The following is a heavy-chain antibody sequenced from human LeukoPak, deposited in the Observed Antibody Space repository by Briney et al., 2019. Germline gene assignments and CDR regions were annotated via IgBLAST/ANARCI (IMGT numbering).Heavy chain of an antibody. V-gene: IGHV1-2*02. J-gene: IGHJ4*02. CDR3: ARGASWFGESHIDY. Sequence: ASVKVSCKASGYTFTGYYLHWVRQAPGQGLEWMGWINPNSGGTNYAQKFQGRVTMTRDTSISTAYMELSRLRSDDTAVYYCARGASWFGESHIDYWGQGTLVTVSS. CDR2: INPNSGGT. D-gene: IGHD3-10*01. CDR1: GYTFTGYY.